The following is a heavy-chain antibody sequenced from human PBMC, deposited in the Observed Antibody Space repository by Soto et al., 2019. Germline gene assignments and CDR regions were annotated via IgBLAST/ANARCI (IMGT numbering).Heavy chain of an antibody. D-gene: IGHD3-16*01. CDR2: IHTGDGDT. J-gene: IGHJ5*02. V-gene: IGHV1-3*04. CDR1: GYTFNRYA. CDR3: ARVPRYTSDVVQVPAVMFDDWFVP. Sequence: QVQLVQSGAEVKKPGASVKLSCKTSGYTFNRYAVQWVRQAPGQTFEWLGWIHTGDGDTKYSQKFHDRLTITRDPSTTPAYMELSNLRSEDTAISYCARVPRYTSDVVQVPAVMFDDWFVPWGQGTLVTVSS.